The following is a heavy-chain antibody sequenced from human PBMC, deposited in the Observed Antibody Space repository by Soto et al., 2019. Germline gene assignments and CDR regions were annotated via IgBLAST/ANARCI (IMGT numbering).Heavy chain of an antibody. V-gene: IGHV4-38-2*01. D-gene: IGHD3-22*01. CDR3: ARVGPDGNSVSCISARWLDA. J-gene: IGHJ5*02. Sequence: SETLSLTCAVSVYSITSGYYWGWIRQPPGKGLEWMGTIHHTGGTYYNPSLKSRVSMSIDTSKNQFSLRLSSVTAADTAVHYCARVGPDGNSVSCISARWLDAWGQGTTVTVSS. CDR1: VYSITSGYY. CDR2: IHHTGGT.